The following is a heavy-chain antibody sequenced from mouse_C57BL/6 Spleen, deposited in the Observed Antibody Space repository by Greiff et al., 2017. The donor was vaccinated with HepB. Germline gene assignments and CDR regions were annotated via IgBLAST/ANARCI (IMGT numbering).Heavy chain of an antibody. D-gene: IGHD3-3*01. V-gene: IGHV2-2*01. CDR2: IWSGGST. CDR3: ARNRDRYFDV. CDR1: GFSLTSYG. J-gene: IGHJ1*03. Sequence: QVQLQQSGPGLVQPSQSLSITCTVSGFSLTSYGVHWVRQSPGKGLEWLGVIWSGGSTDYNAAVISRLSISNENSKGQVFFKMNSLQADDTAIYYCARNRDRYFDVGGTGTTVTVSS.